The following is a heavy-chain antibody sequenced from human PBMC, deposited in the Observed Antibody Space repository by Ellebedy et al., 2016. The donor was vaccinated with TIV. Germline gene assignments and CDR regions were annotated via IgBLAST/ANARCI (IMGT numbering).Heavy chain of an antibody. V-gene: IGHV3-15*01. J-gene: IGHJ5*01. CDR3: VWSGVNYLAS. D-gene: IGHD3-10*01. Sequence: PGGSLRLSCAASGLFFTDAWMSWVRQAPGKGLEWVGLIKNTADGTIDYAASVKGRFTISRDDSKNTLYLQMNSLKIEDTALYFCVWSGVNYLASWGQGTLVTVSS. CDR2: IKNTADGTI. CDR1: GLFFTDAW.